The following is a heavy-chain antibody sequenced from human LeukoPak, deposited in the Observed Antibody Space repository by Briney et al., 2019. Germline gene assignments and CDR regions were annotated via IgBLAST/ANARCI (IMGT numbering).Heavy chain of an antibody. J-gene: IGHJ3*02. CDR2: INSDGSRT. CDR3: ARVGARLGAFDI. V-gene: IGHV3-74*01. CDR1: GFTFSSYW. Sequence: PGGSLRLSCAASGFTFSSYWMHWVRQAPGKGLVWVSRINSDGSRTTYADSVKGRFTISRDNAKNTLYLQMNSLRAEDTAVYYCARVGARLGAFDIWGQGIMVTVSS. D-gene: IGHD6-25*01.